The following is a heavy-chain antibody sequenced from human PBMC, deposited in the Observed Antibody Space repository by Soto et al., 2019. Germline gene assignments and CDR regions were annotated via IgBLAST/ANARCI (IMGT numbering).Heavy chain of an antibody. D-gene: IGHD4-4*01. CDR1: VYTFTSYG. V-gene: IGHV1-18*01. J-gene: IGHJ6*02. Sequence: QVQLVQSGAEVKKPGASVKVSCKASVYTFTSYGISWVRQAPGQGLEWMVWISAYNGNTNYAQKLQGRVTMTTDTSTSTAYMELRSLRSDDTAVYYCARAAPHFYGNPSGVDVWGQGTTVTVSS. CDR3: ARAAPHFYGNPSGVDV. CDR2: ISAYNGNT.